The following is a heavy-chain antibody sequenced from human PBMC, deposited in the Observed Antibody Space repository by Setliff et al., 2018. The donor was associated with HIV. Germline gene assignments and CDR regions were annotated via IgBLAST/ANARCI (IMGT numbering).Heavy chain of an antibody. J-gene: IGHJ4*02. D-gene: IGHD1-26*01. CDR1: GFSFSTHS. CDR2: MTSDSRTI. Sequence: PGGSLRLSWAASGFSFSTHSMHWVRQAPGKGLEWVAYMTSDSRTIYYADSVTGRFTISRDNAKSSVYLQMNTLRAEDTALYYCATSVEGAFHYWSQGTLVTVSS. V-gene: IGHV3-48*04. CDR3: ATSVEGAFHY.